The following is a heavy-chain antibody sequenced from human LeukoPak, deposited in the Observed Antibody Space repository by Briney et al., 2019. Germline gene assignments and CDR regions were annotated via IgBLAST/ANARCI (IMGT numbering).Heavy chain of an antibody. Sequence: PSETLSLTCAVYGGSFSGYYWSWIRQPPGKGLEWIGEINHSGSTNYNPSLKSRVTISVDTSKNQFSLKLSSVTAADTAVYYCARNIATAGGTFDYWGQGTLVTVSS. CDR3: ARNIATAGGTFDY. V-gene: IGHV4-34*01. J-gene: IGHJ4*02. CDR2: INHSGST. CDR1: GGSFSGYY. D-gene: IGHD6-13*01.